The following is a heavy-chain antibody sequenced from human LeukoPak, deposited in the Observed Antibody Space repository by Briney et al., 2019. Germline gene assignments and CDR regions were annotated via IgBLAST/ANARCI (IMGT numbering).Heavy chain of an antibody. CDR3: ARSLSGSYYHY. D-gene: IGHD1-26*01. CDR2: ISAYNGNT. J-gene: IGHJ4*02. Sequence: ASVTVSCTASGYTFTIYGISWVRQAPGQGLEWMGWISAYNGNTNYAQKLQGRVTITTDTSTSTAYMELRSLRSDDTAVYYCARSLSGSYYHYWGQGTLVTVSS. CDR1: GYTFTIYG. V-gene: IGHV1-18*01.